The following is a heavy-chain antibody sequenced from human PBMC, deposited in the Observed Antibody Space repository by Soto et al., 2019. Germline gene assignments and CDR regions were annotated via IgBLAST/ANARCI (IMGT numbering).Heavy chain of an antibody. V-gene: IGHV1-46*01. D-gene: IGHD2-2*01. CDR3: AREGVVPAATHGPYYYYYGMDV. Sequence: GASVQVSCKASGYTFASYYMPWVRQAPGQRLEWMGIINPSGGSTSYAQKFQGRVTMTRDTSTSTVYMELSSLRSEDTAVYYCAREGVVPAATHGPYYYYYGMDVWGQGTVVTVSS. CDR2: INPSGGST. J-gene: IGHJ6*02. CDR1: GYTFASYY.